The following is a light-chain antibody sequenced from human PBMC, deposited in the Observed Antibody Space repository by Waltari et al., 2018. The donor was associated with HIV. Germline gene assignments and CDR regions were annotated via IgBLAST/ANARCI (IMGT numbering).Light chain of an antibody. Sequence: QSVLTQPPSASATPGQRVTISCSGSSSNIGSNYVYWYQQLPGTAPKLLLYRNNQRPSGVPDRFSGSKSGTSASLAISGLRSEDEAHYYCATWTDSLSGVVFGGGTKLRVL. CDR2: RNN. J-gene: IGLJ2*01. CDR3: ATWTDSLSGVV. CDR1: SSNIGSNY. V-gene: IGLV1-47*01.